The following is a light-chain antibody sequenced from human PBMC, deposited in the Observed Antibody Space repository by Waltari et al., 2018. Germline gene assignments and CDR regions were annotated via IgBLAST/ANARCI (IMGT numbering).Light chain of an antibody. CDR3: QQAASFPLT. J-gene: IGKJ4*01. V-gene: IGKV1-12*01. CDR2: GAS. CDR1: QGITSW. Sequence: IQMTQSPSSVSASVGDRVTGTCRASQGITSWLAWYQQKPGRAPKLLIYGASSLQSGVPARFSGSGSGTDFTLTISSLQPDDFSTYYCQQAASFPLTFGGGTKVEIK.